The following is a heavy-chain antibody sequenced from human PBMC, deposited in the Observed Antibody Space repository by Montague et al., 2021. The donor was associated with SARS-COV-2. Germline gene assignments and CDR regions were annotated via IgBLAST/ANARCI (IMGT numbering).Heavy chain of an antibody. CDR2: IYDSGST. J-gene: IGHJ4*02. D-gene: IGHD3-3*01. CDR1: GGSISSSNYY. Sequence: SETLSLTCTVSGGSISSSNYYWDWIRQPPGKGLEWIGSIYDSGSTYYNPSLKSRVTISVDTSKNHFSLELSSVTAADTAVYYCARQMGQSSIFGVVIQYYFDYWGQGTLVTVSS. CDR3: ARQMGQSSIFGVVIQYYFDY. V-gene: IGHV4-39*01.